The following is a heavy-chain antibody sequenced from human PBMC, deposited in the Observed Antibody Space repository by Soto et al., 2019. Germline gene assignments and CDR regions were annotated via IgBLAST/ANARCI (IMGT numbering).Heavy chain of an antibody. CDR3: SRLGDIVVVTGSDY. CDR1: GFPCSGSA. J-gene: IGHJ4*02. D-gene: IGHD2-2*01. Sequence: GGSLSLSCRCSGFPCSGSAMHLVRPASGKGLEWVGRIRSKANSYATVYAASVKGRFTISRDDSKNTAYLQMNSLKTEDTAVYYCSRLGDIVVVTGSDYWGQGTLVTGSA. V-gene: IGHV3-73*01. CDR2: IRSKANSYAT.